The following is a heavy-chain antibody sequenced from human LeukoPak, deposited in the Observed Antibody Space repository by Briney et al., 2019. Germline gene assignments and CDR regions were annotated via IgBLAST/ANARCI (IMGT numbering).Heavy chain of an antibody. D-gene: IGHD3-22*01. J-gene: IGHJ4*02. CDR1: GFAFSSYA. CDR3: AKSSYYDSSGYYREYYFDF. V-gene: IGHV3-23*01. CDR2: ISGSGGST. Sequence: GGSLRLSCAASGFAFSSYAMSWVRQAPGKGLEWVSAISGSGGSTYYADSVKGRFTISRDNSKNTLYLQMNSLRDEDTAVYYCAKSSYYDSSGYYREYYFDFWGQGTLVTVSS.